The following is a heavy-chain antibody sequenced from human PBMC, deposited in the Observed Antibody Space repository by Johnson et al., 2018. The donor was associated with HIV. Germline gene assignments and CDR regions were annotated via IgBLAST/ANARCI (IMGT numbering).Heavy chain of an antibody. CDR1: GFTFDDYD. CDR3: ARAYTYGAFDI. J-gene: IGHJ3*02. D-gene: IGHD5-18*01. CDR2: IRWNGGSA. V-gene: IGHV3-20*04. Sequence: VQLVESGGGVERPGGSLRLSCAASGFTFDDYDMSWVRQAPGKGLEWVSGIRWNGGSAASADSVKGRFTISRDNAKNSLYLQMNSLRAEDTAVYYCARAYTYGAFDIWGQGTMVTVSS.